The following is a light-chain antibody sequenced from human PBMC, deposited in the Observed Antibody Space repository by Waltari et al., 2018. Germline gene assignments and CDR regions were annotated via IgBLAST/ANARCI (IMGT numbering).Light chain of an antibody. V-gene: IGKV3-20*01. CDR1: QSVGSSS. CDR2: RAS. CDR3: QQHGTLPAT. Sequence: EIVLTQSPGTASLSPGERVTLSCRASQSVGSSSLAWYPQKPGQAPRLVIYRASRRATGSPDRFSGSGSGTDFSLTISRLEPEDFAVYYCQQHGTLPATFGQGTKVEIK. J-gene: IGKJ1*01.